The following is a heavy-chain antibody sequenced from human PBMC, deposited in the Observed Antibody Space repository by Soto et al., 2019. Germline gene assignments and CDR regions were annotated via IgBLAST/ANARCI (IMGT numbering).Heavy chain of an antibody. Sequence: SETLSLTCTVSGGSISSGDYYWSWILQPPGKGLEWIGYIYYSGSTYYNPSLKSRVTISVDTSKNQFSLKLSSVTAADTAVYYCARASRTSKYYGSGSYARFDPWGQGTLVTVS. J-gene: IGHJ5*02. CDR3: ARASRTSKYYGSGSYARFDP. D-gene: IGHD3-10*01. CDR2: IYYSGST. CDR1: GGSISSGDYY. V-gene: IGHV4-30-4*01.